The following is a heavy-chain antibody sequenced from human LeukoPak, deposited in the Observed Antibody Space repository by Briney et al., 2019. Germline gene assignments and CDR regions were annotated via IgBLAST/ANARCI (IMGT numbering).Heavy chain of an antibody. V-gene: IGHV3-7*01. CDR3: ARDGVAMDV. CDR2: IKQDGSEK. D-gene: IGHD5-12*01. CDR1: GFTLSRNW. J-gene: IGHJ6*04. Sequence: GGSLRLSCVASGFTLSRNWMSWVRQAPGKGLEWVANIKQDGSEKYYVDSVKGRFTISRDNAKNSLYLQMNSLRAEGTAVYYCARDGVAMDVWGKGTTVTVSS.